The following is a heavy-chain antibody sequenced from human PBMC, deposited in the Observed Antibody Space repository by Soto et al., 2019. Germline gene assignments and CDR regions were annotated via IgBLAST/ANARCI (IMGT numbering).Heavy chain of an antibody. V-gene: IGHV1-69*13. D-gene: IGHD2-15*01. CDR2: IIPIFGTA. J-gene: IGHJ6*02. CDR3: AREYCSGGSCYYYYYGMDV. Sequence: ASVKVSCKASGGTFSSYAISWVRQAPGQGLEWMGGIIPIFGTANYAQKFQGRVTITADESTSTAYMELSSLRSEDTAVYYCAREYCSGGSCYYYYYGMDVWGQGTTVTVSS. CDR1: GGTFSSYA.